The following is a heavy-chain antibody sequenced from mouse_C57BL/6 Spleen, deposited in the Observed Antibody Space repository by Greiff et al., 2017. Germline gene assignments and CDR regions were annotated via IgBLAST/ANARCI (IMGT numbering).Heavy chain of an antibody. CDR1: GYSITSGYY. D-gene: IGHD2-4*01. CDR3: ARGSYDYDVDY. Sequence: EVQLQESGPGLVKPSQSLSLTCSVTGYSITSGYYWNWIRQFPGNKLEWMGYISYDGSNNYNPSLKNRISITRDTSKNQFFLKLNSVTTEDTATYYCARGSYDYDVDYWGQGTTLTVSS. V-gene: IGHV3-6*01. J-gene: IGHJ2*01. CDR2: ISYDGSN.